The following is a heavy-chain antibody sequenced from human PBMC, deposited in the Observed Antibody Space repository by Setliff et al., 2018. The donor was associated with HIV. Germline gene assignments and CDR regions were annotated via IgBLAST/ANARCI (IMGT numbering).Heavy chain of an antibody. CDR2: LNAGKGDT. V-gene: IGHV1-3*03. D-gene: IGHD2-8*02. CDR3: ARGALLAVFDFDH. Sequence: ASVKVSCKASGGTFSAYGITWVRQAPGQSLEWMGWLNAGKGDTKFSQEFQGRITINWDTSASTAYLELRSLRSEDTAVYYCARGALLAVFDFDHWGQGTMVTVSS. J-gene: IGHJ4*02. CDR1: GGTFSAYG.